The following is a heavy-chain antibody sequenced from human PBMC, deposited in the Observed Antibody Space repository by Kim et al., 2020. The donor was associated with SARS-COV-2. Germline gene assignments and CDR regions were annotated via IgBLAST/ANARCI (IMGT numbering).Heavy chain of an antibody. CDR1: GYTLTELS. J-gene: IGHJ4*02. Sequence: ASVKVSCKVSGYTLTELSMHWVRQAPGKGLEWMGGFDPEDGETIYAQKFQGRVTMTEDTSTDTAYMELSSLRSEDTAVYYCATISMVRGVIPFDYWGQGTLVTVSS. V-gene: IGHV1-24*01. CDR3: ATISMVRGVIPFDY. CDR2: FDPEDGET. D-gene: IGHD3-10*01.